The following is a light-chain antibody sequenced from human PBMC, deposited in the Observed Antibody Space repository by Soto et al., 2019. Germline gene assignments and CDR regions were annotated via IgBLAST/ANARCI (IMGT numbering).Light chain of an antibody. Sequence: QSVLTQPASVSGSPGQSITISCTGTSSDVGLYNLVSWYQQLPGKAPKLIIYEVNERPSGISVRFSGSKSGNTASLTISGLQDEDEADYYCCSYVGSSILMFGGGTKLTVL. V-gene: IGLV2-23*02. J-gene: IGLJ3*02. CDR1: SSDVGLYNL. CDR3: CSYVGSSILM. CDR2: EVN.